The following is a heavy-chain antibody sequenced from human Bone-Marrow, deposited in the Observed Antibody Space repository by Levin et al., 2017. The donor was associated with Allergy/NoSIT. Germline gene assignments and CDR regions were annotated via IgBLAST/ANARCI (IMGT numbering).Heavy chain of an antibody. CDR3: ARGTSPIEF. Sequence: PSETLSLTCTVSGGSISEINSFWGWIRQPPGKGLQWIGSATIFFSGRTYYSASLQGRISISLDTSKNQFYLRLSSVTAADTAVYYCARGTSPIEFWGQGAPVTVSS. V-gene: IGHV4-39*07. CDR2: ATIFFSGRT. J-gene: IGHJ4*02. CDR1: GGSISEINSF.